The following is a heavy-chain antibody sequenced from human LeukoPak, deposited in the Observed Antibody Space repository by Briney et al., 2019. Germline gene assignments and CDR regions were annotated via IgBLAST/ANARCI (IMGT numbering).Heavy chain of an antibody. V-gene: IGHV3-7*01. CDR1: GFTFSGYS. Sequence: GGSLRLSCAASGFTFSGYSMSWVRQAPGKGLEWVANIKEDGSEKHYVDSVKGRFTISRDNAKNSLDLQMNSLRGEDTAVYYCARVGTSSWYAWGQGTLVTVSS. CDR3: ARVGTSSWYA. CDR2: IKEDGSEK. J-gene: IGHJ5*02. D-gene: IGHD6-13*01.